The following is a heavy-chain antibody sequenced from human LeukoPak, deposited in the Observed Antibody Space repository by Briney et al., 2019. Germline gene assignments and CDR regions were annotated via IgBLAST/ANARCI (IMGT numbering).Heavy chain of an antibody. J-gene: IGHJ6*03. D-gene: IGHD2-15*01. CDR3: ARGYCSGGSCYSYYYYNYMDV. Sequence: SETLSLTCTVSGDSLSSYYWGWIRQPPGKGLEWIGSIHYSGSTNYNPSLKSRVTISVDTSKNQFSLKLSSVTAADTAVYYCARGYCSGGSCYSYYYYNYMDVWGKGTTVTVSS. CDR1: GDSLSSYY. V-gene: IGHV4-39*07. CDR2: IHYSGST.